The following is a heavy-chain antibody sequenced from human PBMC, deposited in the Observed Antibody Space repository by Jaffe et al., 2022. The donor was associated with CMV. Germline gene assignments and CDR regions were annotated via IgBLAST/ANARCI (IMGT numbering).Heavy chain of an antibody. CDR2: ISGDDGST. V-gene: IGHV3-23*01. Sequence: EVQLLESGGGLAQPGGSLRLSCAASGFTFSSYAMNWVRQAPGKGLEWVSGISGDDGSTYYADSVKGRFTISRDNSKYMLHLQMSNLIAEDTAVYYCAKDLSAFYYYGMDVWGQGTTVTVSS. J-gene: IGHJ6*02. CDR3: AKDLSAFYYYGMDV. CDR1: GFTFSSYA.